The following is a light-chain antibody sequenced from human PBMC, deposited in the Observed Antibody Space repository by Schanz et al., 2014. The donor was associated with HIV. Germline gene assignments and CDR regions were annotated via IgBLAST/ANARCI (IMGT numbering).Light chain of an antibody. CDR3: CSYAGSYTI. J-gene: IGLJ2*01. Sequence: QSALTQPRSVSGSPGQSVTISCTGTSSDVGSYNYVSWYQQRPGKAPKLMIYDVSKRPSGVPDRFSGSKSGNTASLTISGVQAEDAADYYCCSYAGSYTIFGGGTKLTVL. V-gene: IGLV2-11*01. CDR2: DVS. CDR1: SSDVGSYNY.